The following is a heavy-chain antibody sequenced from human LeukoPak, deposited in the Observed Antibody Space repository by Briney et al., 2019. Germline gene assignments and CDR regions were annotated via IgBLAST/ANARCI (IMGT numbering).Heavy chain of an antibody. D-gene: IGHD3-9*01. Sequence: PGRSLRLSCAAYGFTFSSYGMHWVRQAPGKGLEWVAVISYDGSNKYYADSVKGRFTISRDNSKNTLYLQMNSLRAEDTAVYYCAKGQKYYDILTGYSGDYFDYWGQGTLVTVSS. J-gene: IGHJ4*02. CDR2: ISYDGSNK. CDR1: GFTFSSYG. V-gene: IGHV3-30*18. CDR3: AKGQKYYDILTGYSGDYFDY.